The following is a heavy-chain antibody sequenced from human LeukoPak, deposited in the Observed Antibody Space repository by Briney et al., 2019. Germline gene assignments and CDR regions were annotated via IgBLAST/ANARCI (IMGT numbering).Heavy chain of an antibody. V-gene: IGHV1-46*01. Sequence: ASVKVSCKASGYTFTSYYMHWVRQAPGQGLEWMGIINPSGGSTSYAQKFQGRVTMTRDTSTSTVYMELSSLRSEDTAVYYCAKHCTNGVCYDYWGQGTLVTVSS. J-gene: IGHJ4*02. CDR1: GYTFTSYY. D-gene: IGHD2-8*01. CDR2: INPSGGST. CDR3: AKHCTNGVCYDY.